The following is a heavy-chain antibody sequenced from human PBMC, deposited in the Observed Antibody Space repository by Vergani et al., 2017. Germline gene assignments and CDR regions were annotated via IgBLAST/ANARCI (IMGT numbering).Heavy chain of an antibody. V-gene: IGHV3-23*01. Sequence: EVQLLESGGGLVQPGGSLRLSCAASGFTFSSYAMSWVRQAPGKGLEWVSAISGSGGSTYYADSVKGRFTISRDNAKNSLYLQMNSLRAEDTAVYYCARVWLDPITGTPAGSAFDIWGQGTMVTVSS. J-gene: IGHJ3*02. D-gene: IGHD1-20*01. CDR1: GFTFSSYA. CDR2: ISGSGGST. CDR3: ARVWLDPITGTPAGSAFDI.